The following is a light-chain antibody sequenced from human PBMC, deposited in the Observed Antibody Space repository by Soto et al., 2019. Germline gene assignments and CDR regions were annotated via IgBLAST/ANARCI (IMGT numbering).Light chain of an antibody. CDR3: QHYNTYPWT. J-gene: IGKJ1*01. Sequence: DIQMTQYPSILSASVGDRVTITCRASQSISSWLAWYQQKPGKAPNLLIHKASHLESGVPSRFSGSGSGTEFTLTISRLQPGDFATYYCQHYNTYPWTFGQGTKVEIK. CDR2: KAS. CDR1: QSISSW. V-gene: IGKV1-5*03.